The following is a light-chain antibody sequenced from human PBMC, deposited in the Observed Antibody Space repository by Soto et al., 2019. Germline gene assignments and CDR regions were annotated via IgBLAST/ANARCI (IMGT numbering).Light chain of an antibody. V-gene: IGKV2-28*01. Sequence: DIVMTQSPLSLPVTPGEPASISCRSSQSLLHSNGYNFLDWYLQKPGQSPQLLIYMGSNRASGVPDRVSGSGLCTDLTLNISRVEAEDVGVYYCMQALQTPRTFGQGTKVEIK. CDR1: QSLLHSNGYNF. CDR3: MQALQTPRT. CDR2: MGS. J-gene: IGKJ1*01.